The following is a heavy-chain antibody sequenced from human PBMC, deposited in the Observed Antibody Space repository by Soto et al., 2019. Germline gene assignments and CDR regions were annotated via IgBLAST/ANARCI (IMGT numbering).Heavy chain of an antibody. CDR3: AYGDYHNWFDH. CDR1: GWSFSGYY. V-gene: IGHV4-34*01. D-gene: IGHD4-17*01. J-gene: IGHJ5*02. CDR2: INHSGST. Sequence: PXETLSLTCAVDGWSFSGYYWSWIRQPPGKGLEWIGEINHSGSTNYNPSLKSRVTISVDTSKNQFSLKLSSVTAADTAVYYCAYGDYHNWFDHWGQGTLVTVSS.